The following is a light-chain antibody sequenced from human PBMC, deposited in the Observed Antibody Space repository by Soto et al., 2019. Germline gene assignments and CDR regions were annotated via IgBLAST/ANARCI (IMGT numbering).Light chain of an antibody. CDR1: QSIGDS. CDR2: DVS. CDR3: QQFHNYPIT. Sequence: GDRVTITCRASQSIGDSLAWYQQKPGKAPYLLISDVSSLERGVPSRFSGSGSGTEFTLTISSMQPDDFATFYCQQFHNYPITFGQGTRLEIK. J-gene: IGKJ5*01. V-gene: IGKV1-5*01.